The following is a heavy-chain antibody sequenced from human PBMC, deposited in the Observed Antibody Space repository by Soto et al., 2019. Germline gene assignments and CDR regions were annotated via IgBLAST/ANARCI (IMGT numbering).Heavy chain of an antibody. D-gene: IGHD4-4*01. V-gene: IGHV1-69*18. CDR3: ARVVMTTVPASYYYGMDV. CDR1: GGNFSRYA. J-gene: IGHJ6*02. Sequence: QVPLVQSVAEVKNPGSSVTVSCKDSGGNFSRYAISWMLQAPGQGLEWMGRLIPFIGTANYAQKFQGRVTISADESTSTDYMELTSLGSEDTAVYYCARVVMTTVPASYYYGMDVWGQGTTRTVAS. CDR2: LIPFIGTA.